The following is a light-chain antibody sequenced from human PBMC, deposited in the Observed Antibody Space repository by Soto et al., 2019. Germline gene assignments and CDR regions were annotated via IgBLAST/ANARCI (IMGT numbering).Light chain of an antibody. CDR3: QQYGSSPIT. V-gene: IGKV3-15*01. Sequence: EVVMTQSPATLSVSPGETSTLSCMASQNVNRNLAWFQHKPGQAPRLLIHGASTRATGITARFSGSGSGTEFTLTISSLQSGDFAVYYCQQYGSSPITFGQGTRLDIK. CDR1: QNVNRN. J-gene: IGKJ5*01. CDR2: GAS.